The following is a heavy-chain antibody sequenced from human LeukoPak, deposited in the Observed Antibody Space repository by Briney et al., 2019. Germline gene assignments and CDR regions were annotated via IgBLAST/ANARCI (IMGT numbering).Heavy chain of an antibody. D-gene: IGHD5-18*01. J-gene: IGHJ4*02. Sequence: GGSLRLSCAASGFTFSDHYMDWVRQAPGKGLEWVGRTRNKANSYTTEYAASVKGRFTISRDDSKNSLYLQMNSLRAEDTAVYYCARDEDTAMQFDYWGQGTLVTVSS. CDR2: TRNKANSYTT. V-gene: IGHV3-72*01. CDR1: GFTFSDHY. CDR3: ARDEDTAMQFDY.